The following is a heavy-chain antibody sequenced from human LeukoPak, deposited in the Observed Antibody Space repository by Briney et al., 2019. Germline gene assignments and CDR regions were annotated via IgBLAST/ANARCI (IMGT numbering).Heavy chain of an antibody. CDR1: GGSISSYY. J-gene: IGHJ4*02. V-gene: IGHV4-59*01. Sequence: WETLSRTCTVPGGSISSYYWSWIRQPPGKGLEWVGYIYYSGSTNHNPFLKSRVTISVDTSKNQFSLKLRSVTAADTALYYCASEGGTYSYYFDYWGQGTLVTVSS. CDR2: IYYSGST. CDR3: ASEGGTYSYYFDY. D-gene: IGHD1-26*01.